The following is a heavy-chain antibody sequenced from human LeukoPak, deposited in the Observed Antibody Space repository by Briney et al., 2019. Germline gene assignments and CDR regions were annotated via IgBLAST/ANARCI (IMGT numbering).Heavy chain of an antibody. J-gene: IGHJ6*03. CDR2: ISYDGSNK. Sequence: PGGSLRLSCAASGFTFSSYAMHWVRQAPGKGLEWVAVISYDGSNKYYADSVKGRFTISRDNSKNTLYLQMNSLRAEDTAVYYCAKGSKAVVFTRDHYMDVWGKGTTVTFSS. CDR3: AKGSKAVVFTRDHYMDV. CDR1: GFTFSSYA. D-gene: IGHD3-22*01. V-gene: IGHV3-30*04.